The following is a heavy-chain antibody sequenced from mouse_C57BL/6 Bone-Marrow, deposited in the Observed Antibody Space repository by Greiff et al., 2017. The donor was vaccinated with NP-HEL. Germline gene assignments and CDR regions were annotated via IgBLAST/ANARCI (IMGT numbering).Heavy chain of an antibody. CDR3: VRQEGDGYYGGYFDV. Sequence: EVQGVESGGGLVQPKGSLKLSCAASGFSFNTYAMNWVRQAPGKGLEWVARIRSKSNNYATYYADSVKDRFTISRDDSESMLYLQMNNLKTEDTAMYYCVRQEGDGYYGGYFDVWGTGTTVTVSS. CDR1: GFSFNTYA. J-gene: IGHJ1*03. D-gene: IGHD2-3*01. CDR2: IRSKSNNYAT. V-gene: IGHV10-1*01.